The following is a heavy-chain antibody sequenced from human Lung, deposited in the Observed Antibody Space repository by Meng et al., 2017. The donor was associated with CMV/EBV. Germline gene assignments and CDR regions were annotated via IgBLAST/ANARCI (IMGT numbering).Heavy chain of an antibody. Sequence: QVQLVQSGAELQKPGASVKVSCKASGYTFGIFGITWVRQAPGQGLEWVGWISAENGNTNYAQKFQGRVTLTTDTSTKTAYMDLRGLRSDDTAVYYCAKSSDNGWSSWGPGTLVTVYS. D-gene: IGHD6-19*01. CDR2: ISAENGNT. CDR1: GYTFGIFG. V-gene: IGHV1-18*01. J-gene: IGHJ4*01. CDR3: AKSSDNGWSS.